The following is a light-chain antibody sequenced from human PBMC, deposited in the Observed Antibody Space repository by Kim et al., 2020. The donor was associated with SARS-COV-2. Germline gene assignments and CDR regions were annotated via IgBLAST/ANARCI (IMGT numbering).Light chain of an antibody. CDR3: NSRDSSGNHPV. J-gene: IGLJ3*02. CDR2: GKN. V-gene: IGLV3-19*01. Sequence: ALGQTVRITCQGDSLRSYYASWYKQKPGQGPVLVIYGKNNRPSGIPDRFSGSSSGNTASLTITGAQAEDEADYYCNSRDSSGNHPVFGGGTQLTVL. CDR1: SLRSYY.